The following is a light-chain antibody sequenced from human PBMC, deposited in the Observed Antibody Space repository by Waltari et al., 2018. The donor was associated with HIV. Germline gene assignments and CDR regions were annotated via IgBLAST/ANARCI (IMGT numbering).Light chain of an antibody. J-gene: IGLJ3*02. CDR3: QSGGSSGSWV. Sequence: SNELTQPPSVSVSPGQTARITCSGDALQNHYTYWFQQKPGQAPVLVIYKDTERPSGIPERFSGSRSGTTVKLTISGVQAEDEADYYCQSGGSSGSWVFGGGTKLTVL. V-gene: IGLV3-25*03. CDR1: ALQNHY. CDR2: KDT.